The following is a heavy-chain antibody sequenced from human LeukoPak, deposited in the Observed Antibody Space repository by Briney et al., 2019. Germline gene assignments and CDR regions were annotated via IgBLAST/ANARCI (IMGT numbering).Heavy chain of an antibody. V-gene: IGHV4-61*01. D-gene: IGHD4-17*01. CDR2: VYYSGST. CDR3: ARGFYGDTQFDY. CDR1: GGSVSSGSYY. J-gene: IGHJ4*02. Sequence: SETLSLTCTVSGGSVSSGSYYWSWIRQPPGKGLEWIGYVYYSGSTNYNPSLKSRVTISVDTSKNQFSLKLSSVTAADTAIYYCARGFYGDTQFDYWGQGTLVTVSS.